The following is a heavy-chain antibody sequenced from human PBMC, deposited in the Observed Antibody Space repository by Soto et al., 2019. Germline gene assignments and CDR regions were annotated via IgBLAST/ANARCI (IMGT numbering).Heavy chain of an antibody. Sequence: GGSLRLSCAASGFSLGSHWMTWVGQGPGKGLEWLADINRIGNETHYVDSVEGQFTVSRDNAQSSLYLQMNSLRAGDTAVYYCARDRGFCSGGTCYSVLDYWGQGTLVTVSS. CDR1: GFSLGSHW. V-gene: IGHV3-7*01. D-gene: IGHD2-15*01. CDR2: INRIGNET. J-gene: IGHJ4*02. CDR3: ARDRGFCSGGTCYSVLDY.